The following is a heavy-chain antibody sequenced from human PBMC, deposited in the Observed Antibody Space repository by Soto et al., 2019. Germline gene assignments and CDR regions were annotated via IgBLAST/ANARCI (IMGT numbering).Heavy chain of an antibody. CDR2: ISYDGSNK. CDR3: AKGPYYYGSGSYWH. CDR1: GFTFSSYG. V-gene: IGHV3-30*18. Sequence: GESLKISCAASGFTFSSYGMHWVRQAPGKGLEWVAVISYDGSNKYYADSVKGRFTISRDNSKNTLYLQMNSLRAEDTAVYYCAKGPYYYGSGSYWHWGQGTLVTVSS. J-gene: IGHJ4*02. D-gene: IGHD3-10*01.